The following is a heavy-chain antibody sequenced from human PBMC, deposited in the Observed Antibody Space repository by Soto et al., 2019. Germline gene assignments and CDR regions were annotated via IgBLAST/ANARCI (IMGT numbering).Heavy chain of an antibody. CDR1: GYTFTSYD. CDR3: ARRRVPAAMGPEYYGMDV. Sequence: QVQLEQSGAEVKKPGASVKVSCKASGYTFTSYDINWVRQATGQGLEWMGWMNPNSGNTGYAQKFQGRVTMTRNTSRSTAYMELSSLRSEDTAVYYCARRRVPAAMGPEYYGMDVWGQGTTVTVSS. V-gene: IGHV1-8*01. J-gene: IGHJ6*02. CDR2: MNPNSGNT. D-gene: IGHD2-2*01.